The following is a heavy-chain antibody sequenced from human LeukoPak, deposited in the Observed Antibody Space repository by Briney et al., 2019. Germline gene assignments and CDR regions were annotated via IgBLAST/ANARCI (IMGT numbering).Heavy chain of an antibody. V-gene: IGHV3-30*02. CDR2: IRYDGSNK. Sequence: GGSLRLSCAASGFTFSSYGMHWVRQAPGKGLEWISFIRYDGSNKYYTDSVKGRFTISRDNSQNTLYLQMNSLRTEDTGLYFCAKDRTMAADGTYFDYRGQGTLVTVSS. J-gene: IGHJ4*02. CDR1: GFTFSSYG. CDR3: AKDRTMAADGTYFDY. D-gene: IGHD6-13*01.